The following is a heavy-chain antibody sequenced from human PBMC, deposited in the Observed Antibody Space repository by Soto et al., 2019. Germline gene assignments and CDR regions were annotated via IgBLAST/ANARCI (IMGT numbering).Heavy chain of an antibody. V-gene: IGHV3-74*01. CDR2: INGDGSST. CDR3: ATRIRGKYGMDF. CDR1: GFTFSDYW. D-gene: IGHD2-15*01. Sequence: EVQLVESGGGLVQPGGSLRLSCATSGFTFSDYWIHWVRQAPGKGLVWVSRINGDGSSTDYADSVKGRFTISRDNAENTVYLQMNSMSAEDKAVEYYATRIRGKYGMDFWGHGTTITVSS. J-gene: IGHJ6*02.